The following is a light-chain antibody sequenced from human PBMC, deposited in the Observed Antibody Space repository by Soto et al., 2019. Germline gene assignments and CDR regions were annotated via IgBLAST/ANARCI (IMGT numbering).Light chain of an antibody. J-gene: IGKJ5*01. V-gene: IGKV1-33*01. CDR2: DAS. CDR3: QHYDNFPII. CDR1: QTISSW. Sequence: DIHMTQSPSTLSLSLGDRVTITCRASQTISSWLAWYQQKPGKAPKLLIYDASNLETGVPSRFSGSGSGTDFTFTISNLQPEDIATYYCQHYDNFPIIFGQGTRLEI.